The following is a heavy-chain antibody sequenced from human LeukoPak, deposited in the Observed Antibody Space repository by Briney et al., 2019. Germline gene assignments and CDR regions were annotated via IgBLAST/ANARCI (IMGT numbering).Heavy chain of an antibody. Sequence: GGSLRLSCAASGFTFSDYYMSWIRQAPGKGLEWVSYISSSSSYTNYADSVKGRFTISRDNAKNSLYLQMNSLRAEDTATYYCARLKVVILYGMDVWGQGTTVTVSS. CDR2: ISSSSSYT. CDR1: GFTFSDYY. D-gene: IGHD3-22*01. V-gene: IGHV3-11*06. J-gene: IGHJ6*02. CDR3: ARLKVVILYGMDV.